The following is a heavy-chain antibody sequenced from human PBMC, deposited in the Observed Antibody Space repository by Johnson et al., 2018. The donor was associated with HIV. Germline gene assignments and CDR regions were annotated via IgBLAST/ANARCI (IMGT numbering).Heavy chain of an antibody. Sequence: MLLVESGGGLVQPGGSLRLSCAASPFTFSTYDMHWVRQATGKGLEWVSTFGTAGDTCYPGSVKGRFAISRENAKSSLYLQMNSLRAEDTAVYYCARDYREANAFDIWGQGTMVTVSS. CDR3: ARDYREANAFDI. CDR1: PFTFSTYD. J-gene: IGHJ3*02. V-gene: IGHV3-13*01. D-gene: IGHD1-26*01. CDR2: FGTAGDT.